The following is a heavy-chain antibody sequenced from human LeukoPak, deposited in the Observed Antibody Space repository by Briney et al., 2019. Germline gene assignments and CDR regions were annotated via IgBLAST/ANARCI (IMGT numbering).Heavy chain of an antibody. CDR1: GFSFSDYG. J-gene: IGHJ4*02. Sequence: PGGSLRLSCVASGFSFSDYGMHWVRQTPGKGLECVAFIHYGGSNTYYADSVKGRITISRDNSKNTLYLQVNSLRAEDTAVYYCAKLALGLQLGTVTGEYWGQGTLVTVSS. D-gene: IGHD3-3*02. CDR3: AKLALGLQLGTVTGEY. CDR2: IHYGGSNT. V-gene: IGHV3-30*02.